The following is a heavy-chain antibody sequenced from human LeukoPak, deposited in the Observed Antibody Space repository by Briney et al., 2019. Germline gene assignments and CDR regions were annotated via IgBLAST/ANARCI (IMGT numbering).Heavy chain of an antibody. V-gene: IGHV3-33*01. CDR2: IWYDGSNT. CDR1: GFTFSSYG. CDR3: ARECYSNYYDY. D-gene: IGHD4-4*01. Sequence: GGSLRLSCAVCGFTFSSYGMHWVRQAPGKGLGWVAVIWYDGSNTYYADSVKGRFTISRDNSKNTLYLQVNSLRAEDTAVYYCARECYSNYYDYWGQGTRVTVSS. J-gene: IGHJ4*02.